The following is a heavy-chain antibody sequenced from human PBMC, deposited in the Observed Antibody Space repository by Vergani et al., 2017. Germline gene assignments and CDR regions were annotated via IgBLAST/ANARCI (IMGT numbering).Heavy chain of an antibody. J-gene: IGHJ4*02. Sequence: EVQLVESGGGLVQPGGSLRLSCAASGFTVSSNYMSWVRQAPGKGLEWVSVIYSGGSTYYADSVKGRFTISRDNSKNTLYLQMNSLRAEDTAVYYCARDLRGPRDYFDDWGQGTLVTVSS. CDR2: IYSGGST. CDR3: ARDLRGPRDYFDD. CDR1: GFTVSSNY. V-gene: IGHV3-66*02. D-gene: IGHD4-17*01.